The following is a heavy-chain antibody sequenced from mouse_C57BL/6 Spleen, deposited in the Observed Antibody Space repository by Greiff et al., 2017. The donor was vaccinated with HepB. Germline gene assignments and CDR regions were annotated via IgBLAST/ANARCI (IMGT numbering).Heavy chain of an antibody. Sequence: QVQLQQPGAELVKPGASVKLSCKASGYTFTSYWMHWVKQRPGQGLEWIGMIHPNSGSTNYNEKFKSKATLTVDKSSSTAYMQLSSLTSEDSAVYYCAREDFTTVVAEYWYFDVWGTGTTVTVSS. CDR2: IHPNSGST. D-gene: IGHD1-1*01. CDR1: GYTFTSYW. V-gene: IGHV1-64*01. CDR3: AREDFTTVVAEYWYFDV. J-gene: IGHJ1*03.